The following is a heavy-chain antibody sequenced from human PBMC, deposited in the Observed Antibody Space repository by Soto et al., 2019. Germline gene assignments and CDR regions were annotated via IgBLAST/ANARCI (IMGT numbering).Heavy chain of an antibody. CDR3: ASSVAKYYYYGMDV. V-gene: IGHV1-69*12. Sequence: QVQLVQSGAEVKKPGSSVKVSCKASGGTFSSYAISWVRQAPGQGLEWMGGIIPIFGTANYAQTFQGRVTITADESTSTDYMELSSLRSEDTAAYYCASSVAKYYYYGMDVWGQGTTVTVSS. J-gene: IGHJ6*02. D-gene: IGHD5-12*01. CDR2: IIPIFGTA. CDR1: GGTFSSYA.